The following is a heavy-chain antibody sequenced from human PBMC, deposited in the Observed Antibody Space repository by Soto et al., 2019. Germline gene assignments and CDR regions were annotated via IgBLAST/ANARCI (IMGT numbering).Heavy chain of an antibody. J-gene: IGHJ4*02. CDR1: GFSFSSYW. V-gene: IGHV3-7*01. Sequence: EVQLVESGGGLVQPGGSLRLSCADSGFSFSSYWMNWVRQAPGKGLEWVANINQDGSKRSFVYSLKGRFTISRDNSKNTVDRHMSSLRVEDMAVYYCAIYRGSPTHCGGGKCFVLAYWGQGTLVTVSS. CDR3: AIYRGSPTHCGGGKCFVLAY. CDR2: INQDGSKR. D-gene: IGHD2-15*01.